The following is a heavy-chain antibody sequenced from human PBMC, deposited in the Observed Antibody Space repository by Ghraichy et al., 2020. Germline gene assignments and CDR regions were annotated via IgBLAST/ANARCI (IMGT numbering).Heavy chain of an antibody. CDR2: ISSSGSAR. CDR3: NMAHNEYGMDV. Sequence: GGSLRLSCAASGFTFSDYYMNWIRQAPGKGLECVSYISSSGSARFYADSVRGRFTISRDNAKNSVYLQMNSLRAEDTALYYCNMAHNEYGMDVWGQGTTVTVSS. CDR1: GFTFSDYY. V-gene: IGHV3-11*01. D-gene: IGHD5-24*01. J-gene: IGHJ6*02.